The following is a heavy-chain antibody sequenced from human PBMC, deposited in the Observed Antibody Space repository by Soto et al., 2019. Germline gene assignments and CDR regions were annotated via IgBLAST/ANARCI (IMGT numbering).Heavy chain of an antibody. CDR3: ARDMSRGYSGYDSPSGLDY. V-gene: IGHV3-30-3*01. CDR2: ISYDGSNK. J-gene: IGHJ4*02. Sequence: QVPLGESGGGVVQPGRSLRLSCAGSGFTFSSYAMQWDLQVPGKGLEWVAVISYDGSNKYYADSVKSRYTISRDNYKNTPYLQMNGLRAEDTAVYYCARDMSRGYSGYDSPSGLDYRGQVTLVAVAS. CDR1: GFTFSSYA. D-gene: IGHD5-12*01.